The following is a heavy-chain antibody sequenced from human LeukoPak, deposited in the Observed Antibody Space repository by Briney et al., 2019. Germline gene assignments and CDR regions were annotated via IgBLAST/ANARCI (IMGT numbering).Heavy chain of an antibody. J-gene: IGHJ5*02. CDR3: ARPGIAAAGNWFDP. V-gene: IGHV3-21*01. Sequence: GGSLRLSCAASGFTFSNYGMHWVRQAPGKGLEWVSSISSSSSYIYYADSVKGRFTISRDNAKNSLYLQMNSLRAEDTAVYYCARPGIAAAGNWFDPWGQGTLVTVSS. D-gene: IGHD6-13*01. CDR1: GFTFSNYG. CDR2: ISSSSSYI.